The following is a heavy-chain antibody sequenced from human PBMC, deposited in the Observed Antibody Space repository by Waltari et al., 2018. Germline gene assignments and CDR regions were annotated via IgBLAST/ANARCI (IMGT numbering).Heavy chain of an antibody. V-gene: IGHV1-2*06. CDR1: GYTFTGYY. CDR2: INPNSGGT. Sequence: QVRLVQSGAEVKKPGASVKVSCKASGYTFTGYYMHWVRQAPGQGLEWMGRINPNSGGTNYAQKFQGRVTMTRDTSISTAYMELSRLRSDDTAVYYCARVVIGLERRWMYYFDYWGQGTLVTVSS. D-gene: IGHD1-1*01. CDR3: ARVVIGLERRWMYYFDY. J-gene: IGHJ4*02.